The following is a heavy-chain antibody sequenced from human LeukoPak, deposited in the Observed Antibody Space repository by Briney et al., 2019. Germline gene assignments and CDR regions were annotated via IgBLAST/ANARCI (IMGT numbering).Heavy chain of an antibody. Sequence: GGSLRLSCAASGFAFSSYGMSWVRQAPGKGLEWVSAITTSGGTTYYADSVKGRFTISRHNPKNTLYLQMNSLRAEDTALYYCATHDYSSARYFDYWGQGTLVTVSS. CDR2: ITTSGGTT. J-gene: IGHJ4*02. V-gene: IGHV3-23*01. CDR3: ATHDYSSARYFDY. D-gene: IGHD6-19*01. CDR1: GFAFSSYG.